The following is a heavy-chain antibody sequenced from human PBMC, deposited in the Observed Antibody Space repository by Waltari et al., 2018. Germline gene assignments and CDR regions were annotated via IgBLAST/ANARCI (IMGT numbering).Heavy chain of an antibody. V-gene: IGHV3-30*02. Sequence: QVQLVESGGGVVQPGGFMRLSCAASGVSFSNSGMHWVRQAQGKGLWGVAYVGHDTSIIHYGDPVKGRFTISRDNSKNTLYLQMSSLRPEDTAVYFCVQDGHWSFYNWGQGTLVTVSS. CDR1: GVSFSNSG. D-gene: IGHD2-8*02. J-gene: IGHJ4*02. CDR2: VGHDTSII. CDR3: VQDGHWSFYN.